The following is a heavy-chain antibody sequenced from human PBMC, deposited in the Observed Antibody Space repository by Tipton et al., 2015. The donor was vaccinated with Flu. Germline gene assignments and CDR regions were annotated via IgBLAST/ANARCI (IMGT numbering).Heavy chain of an antibody. CDR1: GGSFSGYY. CDR2: IHRSGNT. J-gene: IGHJ5*02. D-gene: IGHD4-11*01. V-gene: IGHV4-59*04. CDR3: ARRDYSNYVSEPKSWFDP. Sequence: TLSLTCSVSGGSFSGYYWTWIRQPPGEGLEWIGNIHRSGNTYHNPSLRSRVTMSVDSSRNQFSLRLSSVTAADTAVYYCARRDYSNYVSEPKSWFDPWGQGILVTVSS.